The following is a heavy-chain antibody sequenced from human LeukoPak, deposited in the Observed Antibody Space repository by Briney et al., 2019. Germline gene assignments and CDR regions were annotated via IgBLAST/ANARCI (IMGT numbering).Heavy chain of an antibody. CDR1: GFTFSRYV. CDR2: ISGSGSNT. CDR3: ARQHSGYDYHFDY. J-gene: IGHJ4*02. V-gene: IGHV3-23*01. Sequence: PGGSLRLSCAASGFTFSRYVMTWVRQAPGKGLEWVSEISGSGSNTYYADSVKGRFTISRVNSKSTLFLQMISLRAEDTAVYYCARQHSGYDYHFDYWGQGTLVTVSS. D-gene: IGHD5-12*01.